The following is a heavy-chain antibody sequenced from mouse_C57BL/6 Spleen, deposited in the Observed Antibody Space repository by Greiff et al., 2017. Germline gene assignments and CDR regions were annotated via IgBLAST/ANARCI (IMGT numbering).Heavy chain of an antibody. CDR2: IDPETGGT. CDR1: GYTFTDYE. CDR3: TRTTVVEAMDY. Sequence: VKLMESGAELVRPGASVTLSCKASGYTFTDYEMHWVKQTPVHGLEWIGAIDPETGGTAYNQKFKGKAILTADKSSSTAYMELRSLTSEDSAVYYCTRTTVVEAMDYWGQGTSVTVSS. D-gene: IGHD1-1*01. J-gene: IGHJ4*01. V-gene: IGHV1-15*01.